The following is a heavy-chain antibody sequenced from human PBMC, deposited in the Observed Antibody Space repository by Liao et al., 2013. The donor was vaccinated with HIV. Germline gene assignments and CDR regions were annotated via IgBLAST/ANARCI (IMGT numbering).Heavy chain of an antibody. CDR3: ARKGVGIDAFDI. Sequence: QLQLQESGPGLVKPSGTLSLTCSVSHGSMSSYYWSWIRQPAGKGLEWIGRIYSSGSTNSNPSLTSRVTMSVDTSKNQFSLNLNSVTAADTAIYYCARKGVGIDAFDIWGQGTMVTVSS. CDR2: IYSSGST. V-gene: IGHV4-4*07. J-gene: IGHJ3*02. CDR1: HGSMSSYY.